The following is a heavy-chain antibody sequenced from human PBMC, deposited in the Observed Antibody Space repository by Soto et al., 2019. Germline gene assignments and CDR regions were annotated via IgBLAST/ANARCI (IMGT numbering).Heavy chain of an antibody. D-gene: IGHD6-13*01. Sequence: QVQLQESGPGLVKPSETLSLTCTVSGGSISSYYWSWIRQPPGKGLEWIGYIYYSGSTNYNPSLKSRVTISVDTSKNQFSLKLSSVTAADTAVYYCARVPRYSSSWYPGAFDIWGQGTMVTVSS. CDR3: ARVPRYSSSWYPGAFDI. V-gene: IGHV4-59*01. CDR1: GGSISSYY. J-gene: IGHJ3*02. CDR2: IYYSGST.